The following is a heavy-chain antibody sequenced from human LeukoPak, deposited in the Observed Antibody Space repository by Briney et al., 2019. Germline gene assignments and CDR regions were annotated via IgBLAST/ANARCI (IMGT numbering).Heavy chain of an antibody. Sequence: PSETLSLTCTVSGGSISSGGYYWSWIRQHPGKGLEWIGYIYYSGSTYYNPSLKSRVTISVDTSKNQFSLKLSSVTAADTAVYYCARGDDFSAFDIWGQGTMVTVSS. CDR1: GGSISSGGYY. D-gene: IGHD5-24*01. CDR3: ARGDDFSAFDI. J-gene: IGHJ3*02. CDR2: IYYSGST. V-gene: IGHV4-31*03.